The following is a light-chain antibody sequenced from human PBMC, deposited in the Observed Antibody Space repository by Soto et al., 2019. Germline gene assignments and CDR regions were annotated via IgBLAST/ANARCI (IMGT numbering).Light chain of an antibody. CDR3: SSYTSSSTLYV. V-gene: IGLV2-14*01. Sequence: QSALTQPASVSGSPGQSITISCTGTSSDVGDYNSVSWYQQHPGEAPKLMIYDVSNRPSGVSNRFSGSKSGNTASLTISGLQAEDEADYYCSSYTSSSTLYVFGTGTKLTVL. CDR1: SSDVGDYNS. CDR2: DVS. J-gene: IGLJ1*01.